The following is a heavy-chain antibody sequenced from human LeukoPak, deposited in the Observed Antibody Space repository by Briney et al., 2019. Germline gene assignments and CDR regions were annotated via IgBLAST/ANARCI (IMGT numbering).Heavy chain of an antibody. CDR3: ARSLSIYDFWSGQDAFDI. J-gene: IGHJ3*02. CDR2: IYTSGST. Sequence: SETLSLTCTVSGGSISSYYWSWIRQPAGKGLEWIGRIYTSGSTNYNPSLKSRVTMSVDTSKNQFSLKLSSVTAADTAVYYCARSLSIYDFWSGQDAFDIWGQGTMVTVSS. V-gene: IGHV4-4*07. CDR1: GGSISSYY. D-gene: IGHD3-3*01.